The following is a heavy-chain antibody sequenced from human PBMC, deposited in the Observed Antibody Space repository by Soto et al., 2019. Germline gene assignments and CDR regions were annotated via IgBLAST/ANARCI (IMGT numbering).Heavy chain of an antibody. D-gene: IGHD5-12*01. CDR3: ARVESADSGYDPRTQLFDY. CDR2: ISSSGSTI. V-gene: IGHV3-48*03. J-gene: IGHJ4*02. Sequence: EVQLVESGGGLVQPGRSLRLSCAASGFTFSSYEMNWVRQAPGKGLEWVSYISSSGSTIYYADSVKGRFTISRDNAKNSLYLQMNSLRAEDTAVYYCARVESADSGYDPRTQLFDYWGQGTLVTVSS. CDR1: GFTFSSYE.